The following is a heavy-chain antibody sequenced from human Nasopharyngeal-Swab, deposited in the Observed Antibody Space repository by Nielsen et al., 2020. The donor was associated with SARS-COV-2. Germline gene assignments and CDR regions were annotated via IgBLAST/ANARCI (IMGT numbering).Heavy chain of an antibody. J-gene: IGHJ4*02. CDR1: GFTFSSYA. D-gene: IGHD3-22*01. V-gene: IGHV3-23*01. Sequence: GGSLRLSCAASGFTFSSYAMSWVRQAPGKGLEWVSAISGSGGSTYYADSVKGRFTISRDNSKNTLYLQMNSLRAGDTAVYYCANDYYDSSGYYAHLDYWGQGTLVTVSS. CDR2: ISGSGGST. CDR3: ANDYYDSSGYYAHLDY.